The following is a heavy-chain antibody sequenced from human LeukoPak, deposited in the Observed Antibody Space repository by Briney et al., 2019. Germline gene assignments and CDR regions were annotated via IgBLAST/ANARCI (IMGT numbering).Heavy chain of an antibody. CDR1: GFTFTSYA. Sequence: GGSLRLSCAASGFTFTSYAMSWVRQAPGKGLEWVSGISGSGGSTDYADSVKGRFTISRDNSKNTLYLQMNSLRAEDTAVYYCAKDDSGIRFDYWGQGTLVTVSS. CDR2: ISGSGGST. J-gene: IGHJ4*02. CDR3: AKDDSGIRFDY. V-gene: IGHV3-23*01. D-gene: IGHD5-12*01.